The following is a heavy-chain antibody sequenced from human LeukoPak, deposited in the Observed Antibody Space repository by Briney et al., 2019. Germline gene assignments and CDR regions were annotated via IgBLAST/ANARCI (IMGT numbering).Heavy chain of an antibody. CDR1: GFTVSSNY. V-gene: IGHV3-53*01. D-gene: IGHD2-15*01. Sequence: GGSLRLSCAASGFTVSSNYMSWVRQAPGKGLEWVSVIYSGGSTYYADSVKGRFTTSRDNSKNTLYLQMNSLRAEDTAVYYCARLGYCSGGSCYPGAFDIWGQGTMVTVSS. CDR2: IYSGGST. CDR3: ARLGYCSGGSCYPGAFDI. J-gene: IGHJ3*02.